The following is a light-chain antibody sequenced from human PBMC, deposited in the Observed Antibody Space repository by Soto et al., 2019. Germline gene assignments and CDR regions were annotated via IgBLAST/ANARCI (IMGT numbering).Light chain of an antibody. CDR3: TSYTSSSTTVV. J-gene: IGLJ2*01. V-gene: IGLV2-14*01. Sequence: QSALTQPASVSGSPGQSITISCTGTSSDVGGYNDVSWYQQHPGKAPKLMIYEVSNRPSGVSHRFSGSKSGNTASLPISGLQAEDEDDDFCTSYTSSSTTVVFGGGTKLTVL. CDR2: EVS. CDR1: SSDVGGYND.